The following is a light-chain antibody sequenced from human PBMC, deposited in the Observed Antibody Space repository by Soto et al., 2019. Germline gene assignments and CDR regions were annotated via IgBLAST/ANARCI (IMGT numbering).Light chain of an antibody. CDR3: QTFDSSLTISWV. CDR1: SNDVGGYNY. CDR2: EVS. V-gene: IGLV2-11*01. Sequence: QSVLTQPRSVSGSPGQSVTISCTGTSNDVGGYNYVSWYQQHPGKAPKLMISEVSRRPSGVPDRFSGSKSGNTASLTISGLQAEDEADYYCQTFDSSLTISWVFGGGTKLTVL. J-gene: IGLJ3*02.